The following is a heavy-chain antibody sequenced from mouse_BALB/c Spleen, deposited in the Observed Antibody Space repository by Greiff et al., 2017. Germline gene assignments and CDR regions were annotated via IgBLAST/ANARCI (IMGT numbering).Heavy chain of an antibody. CDR1: GYSITSDYA. CDR2: ISYSGST. J-gene: IGHJ3*01. Sequence: EVKLVESGPGLVKPSQSLSLTCTVTGYSITSDYAWNWIRQFPGNKLEWMGYISYSGSTSYNPSLKSRISITRDTSKNQFFLQLNSVTTEDTATYYCARSGSLLRLRGFAYWGQGTLVTVSA. CDR3: ARSGSLLRLRGFAY. D-gene: IGHD1-2*01. V-gene: IGHV3-2*02.